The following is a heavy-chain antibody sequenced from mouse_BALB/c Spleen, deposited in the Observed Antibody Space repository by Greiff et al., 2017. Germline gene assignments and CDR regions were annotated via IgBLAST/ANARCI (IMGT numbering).Heavy chain of an antibody. J-gene: IGHJ3*01. D-gene: IGHD4-1*02. CDR2: IDPENGDT. Sequence: VQLQQSGAELVRSGASVKLSCTASGFNIKDYYMHWVKQRPEQGLEWIGWIDPENGDTEYAPKFQGKATMTADTSSNTAYLQLSSLTSEDTAVYYYNAFPTGSWRGFAYWGQGTLVTVSA. CDR1: GFNIKDYY. CDR3: NAFPTGSWRGFAY. V-gene: IGHV14-4*02.